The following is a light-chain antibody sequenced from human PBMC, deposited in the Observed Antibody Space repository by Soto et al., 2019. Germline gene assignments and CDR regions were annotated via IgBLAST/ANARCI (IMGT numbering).Light chain of an antibody. CDR2: DAS. Sequence: DVQMTQSPSSLSASVGDRVIITCKANQSIANFLNWFQHKPGEAPKLLISDASHLELGVPSRFSGSRSGTDFVLDISNLQSEDVATYFCQQYEDPPLTFGGGTKVDI. J-gene: IGKJ4*01. CDR1: QSIANF. CDR3: QQYEDPPLT. V-gene: IGKV1-33*01.